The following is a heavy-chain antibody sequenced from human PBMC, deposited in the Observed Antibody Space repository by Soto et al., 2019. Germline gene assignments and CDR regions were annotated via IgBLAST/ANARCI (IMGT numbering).Heavy chain of an antibody. V-gene: IGHV3-30-3*01. J-gene: IGHJ3*02. D-gene: IGHD3-3*01. CDR2: ISYDGSNK. CDR3: TTEGDFWSGYRSAFDI. CDR1: GFTFSSYA. Sequence: GGSLRLSCAASGFTFSSYAMHWVRQAPGKGLEWVAVISYDGSNKYYADSVKGRFTISRDNSKNTLYLQMNSLKTEDTAVYYCTTEGDFWSGYRSAFDIWGQGTMVTVSS.